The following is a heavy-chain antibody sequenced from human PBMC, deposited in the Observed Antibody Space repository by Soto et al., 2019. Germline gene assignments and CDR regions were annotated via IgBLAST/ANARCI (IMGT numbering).Heavy chain of an antibody. CDR1: GGSISSSIYY. CDR2: MYNSGST. Sequence: SETLSLTCTVSGGSISSSIYYWGWIRQPPGKGLEWIGSMYNSGSTYYSPALKSRVTISADTSKNQFSLKLSSVTAADAAVYXXXXXXXXXYWGQGTLVTVSS. V-gene: IGHV4-39*01. CDR3: XXXXXXXY. J-gene: IGHJ4*02.